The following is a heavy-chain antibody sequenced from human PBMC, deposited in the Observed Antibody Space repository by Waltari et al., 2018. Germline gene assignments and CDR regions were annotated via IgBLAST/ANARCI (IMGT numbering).Heavy chain of an antibody. CDR2: IIPIFGTA. CDR3: ARAPGGECSSTSCYSGGWFDP. D-gene: IGHD2-2*01. Sequence: VQLVQSGAEVKKPGSSVKVSCKASGGTFSSYAISWVRQAPGQGLEWMGGIIPIFGTANYAQKFQGRVTITTDESTSTAYMELSSLRSEDTAVYYCARAPGGECSSTSCYSGGWFDPWGQGTLVIVSS. CDR1: GGTFSSYA. V-gene: IGHV1-69*05. J-gene: IGHJ5*02.